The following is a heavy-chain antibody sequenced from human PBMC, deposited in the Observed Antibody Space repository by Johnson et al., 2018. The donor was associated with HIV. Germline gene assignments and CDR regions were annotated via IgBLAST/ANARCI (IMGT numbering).Heavy chain of an antibody. D-gene: IGHD3-22*01. CDR2: INWNGGST. J-gene: IGHJ3*02. Sequence: VQLVESGGGVVRPGGSLRLSCAASGFTFDDYGMSWVRQAPGKGLEWVSGINWNGGSTGYADSVKGRFTISRDNAKNSLYLQMNSLRAEDTALYYCARVGDRAMIVGGIDAFDIWGQGTMVTVSS. CDR1: GFTFDDYG. V-gene: IGHV3-20*04. CDR3: ARVGDRAMIVGGIDAFDI.